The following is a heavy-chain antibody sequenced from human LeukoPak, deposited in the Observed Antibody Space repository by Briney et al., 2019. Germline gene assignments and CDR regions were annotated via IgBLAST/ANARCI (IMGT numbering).Heavy chain of an antibody. CDR2: INPTGDST. J-gene: IGHJ4*02. CDR1: GYTFSSYY. D-gene: IGHD4-23*01. V-gene: IGHV1-46*01. Sequence: ASVTVSFKSSGYTFSSYYMHWVRQAPGQGLEWVGLINPTGDSTNYAQNFLGRVTMTRDTSTSTVYMDLSSLRSEDTAVYYCAREASGGYFDYGGQGTLVTVSA. CDR3: AREASGGYFDY.